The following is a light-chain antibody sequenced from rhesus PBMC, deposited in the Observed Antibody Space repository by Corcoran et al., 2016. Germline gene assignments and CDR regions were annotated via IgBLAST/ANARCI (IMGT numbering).Light chain of an antibody. CDR1: QSLSKF. Sequence: DIQMTQSPSSLSASVGDRVTITCQASQSLSKFLNWYQQKPGKIPKLLIYRASSWQSGIPSRFSGSGSGTDFTLTISSLQPGDLSTYYCQQGYNYPLTFGGGTKVELK. J-gene: IGKJ4*01. CDR2: RAS. CDR3: QQGYNYPLT. V-gene: IGKV1S19*01.